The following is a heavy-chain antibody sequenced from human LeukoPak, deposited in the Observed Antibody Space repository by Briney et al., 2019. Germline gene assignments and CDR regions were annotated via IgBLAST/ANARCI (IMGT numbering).Heavy chain of an antibody. Sequence: GGCLRLSCAASGFTFSTYAMSWVRQPPGKGLEWVSGISGSGGSTYYADSVKGRFTISRDSSKNTVYLQMNSLRAEDTAVYYCAKDRLRGVSPRGFDYWGQGTLVTVSS. CDR3: AKDRLRGVSPRGFDY. CDR2: ISGSGGST. J-gene: IGHJ4*02. V-gene: IGHV3-23*01. D-gene: IGHD2-8*02. CDR1: GFTFSTYA.